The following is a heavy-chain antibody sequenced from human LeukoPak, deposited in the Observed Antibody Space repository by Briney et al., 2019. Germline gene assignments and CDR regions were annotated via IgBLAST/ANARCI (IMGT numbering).Heavy chain of an antibody. CDR1: GFTFSSYA. CDR3: ARVMGPKYYYDSSEPDY. Sequence: QSGGSLRLSCAASGFTFSSYAMHWVRQAPGKGLEWVAVISYDGSNKYYADSVKGRFTISRDNSKNTLYLQMNSLRAEDTAVYYCARVMGPKYYYDSSEPDYWGQGTLVTVSS. D-gene: IGHD3-22*01. V-gene: IGHV3-30-3*01. J-gene: IGHJ4*02. CDR2: ISYDGSNK.